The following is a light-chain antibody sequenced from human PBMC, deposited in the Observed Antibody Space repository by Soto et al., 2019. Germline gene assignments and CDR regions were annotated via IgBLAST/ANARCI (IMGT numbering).Light chain of an antibody. CDR2: AAS. CDR1: QSVCSY. V-gene: IGKV3-11*01. Sequence: EIVLTQSPATLSLSPGERATLSCRASQSVCSYLAWYQQKPGQAPRLLIYAASNRATGIPARFSGSGSGTDFTLTISSLVPEDFAVYYCQQRSHWPPLFLFGPGTKVDIK. CDR3: QQRSHWPPLFL. J-gene: IGKJ3*01.